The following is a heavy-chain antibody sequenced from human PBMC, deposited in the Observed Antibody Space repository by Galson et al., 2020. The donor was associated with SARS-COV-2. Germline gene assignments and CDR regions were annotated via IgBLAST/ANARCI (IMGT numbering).Heavy chain of an antibody. J-gene: IGHJ3*02. CDR1: GGSISSGDYY. CDR2: ISYSGST. Sequence: SETLSLTCTVSGGSISSGDYYWSWIRQPPGKGLEWIGYISYSGSTYYNPSLKSRVTISVDTSKNQFSLKLSSVTAADTAVYYCARAAITMIVVVDAFDIWGQGTMVTVSS. V-gene: IGHV4-30-4*01. D-gene: IGHD3-22*01. CDR3: ARAAITMIVVVDAFDI.